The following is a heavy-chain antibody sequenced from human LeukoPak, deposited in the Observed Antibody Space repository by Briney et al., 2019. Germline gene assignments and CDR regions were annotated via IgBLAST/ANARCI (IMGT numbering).Heavy chain of an antibody. CDR1: GFTVSSNY. J-gene: IGHJ4*02. CDR3: AREVPYSSGWYDY. Sequence: GGSLRLSCAVSGFTVSSNYMSWARQAPGEGLKWVSTISGTGVTTHYADSVKGRFTISRDNSKNTLYLQMNSLRVEDTAVYYCAREVPYSSGWYDYWGQGALVTVSS. V-gene: IGHV3-23*01. D-gene: IGHD6-19*01. CDR2: ISGTGVTT.